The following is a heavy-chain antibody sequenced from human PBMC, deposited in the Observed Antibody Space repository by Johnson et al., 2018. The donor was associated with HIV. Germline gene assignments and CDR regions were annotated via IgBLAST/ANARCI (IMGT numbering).Heavy chain of an antibody. CDR1: GFTFSSYA. D-gene: IGHD6-6*01. Sequence: QVQLVESGGGVVQPGRSLRLSCAASGFTFSSYAMHWVRQAPGKGLEWVAVISYDGSNKYYADSVKGRFTISRDNSKNTLYLQMNSLRAEDTAVYYCASLPIAARPPTDAFDIWGQGTTVTVSP. CDR2: ISYDGSNK. CDR3: ASLPIAARPPTDAFDI. J-gene: IGHJ3*02. V-gene: IGHV3-30*04.